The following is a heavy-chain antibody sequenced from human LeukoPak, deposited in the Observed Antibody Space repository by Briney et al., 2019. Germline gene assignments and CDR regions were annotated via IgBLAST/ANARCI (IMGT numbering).Heavy chain of an antibody. CDR3: AKVDTAMVTL. CDR2: IYYTGST. J-gene: IGHJ4*02. Sequence: SETLSLTCTVSGGSISSYYWGWIRQPPGKGLEWIGSIYYTGSTYYNPSFKSRITISVDTSKNQFSLKVISVTAADTAVYYCAKVDTAMVTLWGQGTLVTVSS. V-gene: IGHV4-39*07. D-gene: IGHD5-18*01. CDR1: GGSISSYY.